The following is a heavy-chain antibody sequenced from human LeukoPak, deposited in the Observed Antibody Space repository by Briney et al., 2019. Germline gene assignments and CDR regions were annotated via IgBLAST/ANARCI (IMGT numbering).Heavy chain of an antibody. CDR1: GFTVSSNY. CDR2: ISSSSSYI. CDR3: ARDTEHDYGDYAIDP. Sequence: GGSLRLSCAASGFTVSSNYMSWVRQAPGKGLEWVSSISSSSSYIYYADSVKGRFTISRDNAKNSLYLQMNSLRAEDTAVYYCARDTEHDYGDYAIDPWGQGTLVTVSS. V-gene: IGHV3-21*01. J-gene: IGHJ5*02. D-gene: IGHD4-17*01.